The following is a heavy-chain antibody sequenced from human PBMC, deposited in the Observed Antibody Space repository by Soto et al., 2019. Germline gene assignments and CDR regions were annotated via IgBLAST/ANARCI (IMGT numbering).Heavy chain of an antibody. CDR2: ISAHNGNT. Sequence: QVHLVQSGAEVKKPGASVKVSCKGSGYAFTTYGNTWVRQAPGQGLEWMGWISAHNGNTNYAQKLQGRVTVTRDTSTSTAYMELRRLRSDDTAVYYCARGRYGDYWGHGALVTVSS. V-gene: IGHV1-18*01. CDR3: ARGRYGDY. CDR1: GYAFTTYG. D-gene: IGHD1-1*01. J-gene: IGHJ4*01.